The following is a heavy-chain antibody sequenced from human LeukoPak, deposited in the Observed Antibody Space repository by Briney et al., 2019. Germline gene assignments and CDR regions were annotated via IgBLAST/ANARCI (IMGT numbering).Heavy chain of an antibody. Sequence: PSETLSLTCTVSGGSISSSSYYWGWIRQPPGKGLEWIGRIYYRGTTYYLRSLKSRVTISVDTSKNQFSLKLSSVTAADTAVYYCARSDCSSTSCYAGLNWFDPWGQGTLVTVSS. CDR2: IYYRGTT. CDR1: GGSISSSSYY. CDR3: ARSDCSSTSCYAGLNWFDP. V-gene: IGHV4-39*01. D-gene: IGHD2-2*01. J-gene: IGHJ5*02.